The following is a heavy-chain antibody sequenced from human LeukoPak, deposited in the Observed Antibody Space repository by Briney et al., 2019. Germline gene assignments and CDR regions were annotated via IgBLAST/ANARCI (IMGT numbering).Heavy chain of an antibody. Sequence: ASVKVSCKASGYIFTSYYMHWVRQAPGQGLEWMGIINPSGGSTSYAQKFQGRVTMTRDTSTSTVYMELSSLRSEDTAVYYCAANPAAAGNFDYWGQGTLVTASS. CDR2: INPSGGST. CDR1: GYIFTSYY. J-gene: IGHJ4*02. V-gene: IGHV1-46*01. D-gene: IGHD6-13*01. CDR3: AANPAAAGNFDY.